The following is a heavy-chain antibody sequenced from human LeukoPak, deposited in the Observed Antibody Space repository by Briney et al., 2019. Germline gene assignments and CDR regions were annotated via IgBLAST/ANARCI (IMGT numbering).Heavy chain of an antibody. CDR1: GFTFSSYA. D-gene: IGHD3-22*01. V-gene: IGHV3-23*01. J-gene: IGHJ4*02. CDR3: ARNPRRVIVVAEGLDY. CDR2: ICGSGDIT. Sequence: PGGSLRLSCAASGFTFSSYAMSWVRQALGKGLEWVSAICGSGDITSYADSVKGRFTISRDNSTSTRYLRMKRLRASDTAVFYIARNPRRVIVVAEGLDYWGQGTLVTVSS.